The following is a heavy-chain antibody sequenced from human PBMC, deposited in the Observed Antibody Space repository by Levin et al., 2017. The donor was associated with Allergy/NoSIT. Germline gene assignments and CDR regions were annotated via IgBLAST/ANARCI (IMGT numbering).Heavy chain of an antibody. Sequence: PGASVKVSCKASGYTFSNFGISWVRQAPGQGLEWMGWISGLNGNTYYAQKVQGRVTMTADTSTRTAYMELRSLTSDDTAVYYCAKSGGYNYVDYWGQGTLVTVSS. CDR3: AKSGGYNYVDY. J-gene: IGHJ4*02. V-gene: IGHV1-18*01. CDR1: GYTFSNFG. D-gene: IGHD5-18*01. CDR2: ISGLNGNT.